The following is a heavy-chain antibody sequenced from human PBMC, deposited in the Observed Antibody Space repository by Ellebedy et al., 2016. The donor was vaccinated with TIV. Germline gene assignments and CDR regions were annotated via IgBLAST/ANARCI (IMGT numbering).Heavy chain of an antibody. J-gene: IGHJ4*02. Sequence: GSLRLXXAVYGGSFSGYYWSWIRQPPGKGLEWIGEINHSGSTYYNPSLKSRVTISVDRSKNQFSLKLSSVTAADTAVYYCAREYCSGGSCYADYWGQGTLVTVSS. CDR2: INHSGST. V-gene: IGHV4-34*01. D-gene: IGHD2-15*01. CDR3: AREYCSGGSCYADY. CDR1: GGSFSGYY.